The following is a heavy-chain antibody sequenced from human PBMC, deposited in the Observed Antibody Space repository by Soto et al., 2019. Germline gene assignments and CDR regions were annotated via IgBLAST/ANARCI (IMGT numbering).Heavy chain of an antibody. J-gene: IGHJ6*02. V-gene: IGHV1-24*01. CDR3: ARMFGESPNYYYGMDV. CDR2: FDPEDGET. Sequence: ASVKVSCKVSGYTLTELSMHCVRQAPGKGLEWMGGFDPEDGETIYAQKFQGRVTMTEDTSTDTAYMELSSLRSEDTAVYYCARMFGESPNYYYGMDVWGQGTTVTVSS. D-gene: IGHD3-10*02. CDR1: GYTLTELS.